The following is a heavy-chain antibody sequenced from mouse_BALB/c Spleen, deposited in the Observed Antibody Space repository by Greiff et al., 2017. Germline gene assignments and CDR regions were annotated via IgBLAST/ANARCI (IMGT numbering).Heavy chain of an antibody. V-gene: IGHV1-87*01. CDR2: IYPGDGDT. CDR3: ARDYFDY. Sequence: VKLQESGAELARPGASVKLSCKASGYTFTSYWMQWVKQRPGQGLEWIGAIYPGDGDTRYTQKFKGKATLTADKSSSTAYMQRSSLASEDSAVYYCARDYFDYWGQGTTLTVSS. CDR1: GYTFTSYW. J-gene: IGHJ2*01.